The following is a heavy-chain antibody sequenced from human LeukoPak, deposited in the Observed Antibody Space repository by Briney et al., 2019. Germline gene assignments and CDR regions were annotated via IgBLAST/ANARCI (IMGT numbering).Heavy chain of an antibody. Sequence: KSSETLSLTCTVSGGSISSGSYYWSWIRQPVGKGLEWIGRIYTSGSTNYNPSLKSRVTISVDTSKNQFSLKLSSVTAADTAVYYCARDLYYGSGSQFDYWGQGTLVTVSS. CDR3: ARDLYYGSGSQFDY. CDR1: GGSISSGSYY. J-gene: IGHJ4*02. V-gene: IGHV4-61*02. CDR2: IYTSGST. D-gene: IGHD3-10*01.